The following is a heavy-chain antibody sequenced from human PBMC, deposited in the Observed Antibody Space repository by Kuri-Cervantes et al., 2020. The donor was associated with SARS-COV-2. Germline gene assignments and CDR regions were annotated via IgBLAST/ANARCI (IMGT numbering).Heavy chain of an antibody. J-gene: IGHJ4*02. CDR3: ARDTPDGVDH. CDR2: ISSGGNHI. CDR1: GFIFSSHE. V-gene: IGHV3-48*03. Sequence: GESLKISCAASGFIFSSHEMNWVRQAPGKGLEWISYISSGGNHIYYADSVKGRFTISRDNAKNSLFLQMNSLRAEDTAVYYCARDTPDGVDHWGQGALVTVSS. D-gene: IGHD3-10*01.